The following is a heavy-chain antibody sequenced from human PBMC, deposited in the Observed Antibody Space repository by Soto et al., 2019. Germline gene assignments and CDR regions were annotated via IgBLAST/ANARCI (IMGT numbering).Heavy chain of an antibody. Sequence: QMQLQESGSGLVKPSQTLSLTCAVSGGSVTSRGYSWSWIRQTPGKGLEWIGYIYHTGITSYNPSLTSRVTISLDESNNQFSLDLNSVTAADSAVYYCAGGFLAYCGADCYSLWGQGTLVTVSS. J-gene: IGHJ4*02. CDR1: GGSVTSRGYS. V-gene: IGHV4-30-2*01. CDR2: IYHTGIT. D-gene: IGHD2-21*02. CDR3: AGGFLAYCGADCYSL.